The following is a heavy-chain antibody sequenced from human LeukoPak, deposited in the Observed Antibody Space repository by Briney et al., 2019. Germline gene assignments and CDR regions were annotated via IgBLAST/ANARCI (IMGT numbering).Heavy chain of an antibody. CDR2: INPNSGGT. CDR1: GYTFTGYY. CDR3: ARGDVATITLYHKYYFDY. D-gene: IGHD5-12*01. Sequence: ASVKVSCKASGYTFTGYYMHWVRQAPGQGLEWMGWINPNSGGTNYAQKFQGRVTMTRDTSISTAYMELSRLRSDDTAVYYCARGDVATITLYHKYYFDYWGQGTLVTVSS. J-gene: IGHJ4*02. V-gene: IGHV1-2*02.